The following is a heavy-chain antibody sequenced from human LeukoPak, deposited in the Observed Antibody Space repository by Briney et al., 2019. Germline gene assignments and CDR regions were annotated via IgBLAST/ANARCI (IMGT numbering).Heavy chain of an antibody. CDR2: IYTSGST. J-gene: IGHJ6*03. CDR1: GGSISSYY. CDR3: ARVAVTTDLYYDYYYYMDV. Sequence: SETLSLTCTVSGGSISSYYWSWLRQPAGKGLEWVGRIYTSGSTNYNPSLKSRVTMSVDTSKNQFSLKLSSVTAADAAVYYCARVAVTTDLYYDYYYYMDVWGKGTTVTVSS. V-gene: IGHV4-4*07. D-gene: IGHD4-11*01.